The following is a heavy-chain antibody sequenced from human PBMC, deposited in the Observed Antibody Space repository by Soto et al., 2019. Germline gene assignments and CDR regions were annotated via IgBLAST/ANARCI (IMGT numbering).Heavy chain of an antibody. J-gene: IGHJ4*02. CDR2: ISGDGSST. CDR1: GFTFSSYG. V-gene: IGHV3-23*01. CDR3: AKVGKLLGYCSSTSCLIFDY. Sequence: GGSLRLSCAASGFTFSSYGMHWVRQAPGKGLEWVSAISGDGSSTYYADSVKGRFTISRDNSKNTLYLQMNSLRAEDTAVYYCAKVGKLLGYCSSTSCLIFDYWGQGTLVTVSS. D-gene: IGHD2-2*01.